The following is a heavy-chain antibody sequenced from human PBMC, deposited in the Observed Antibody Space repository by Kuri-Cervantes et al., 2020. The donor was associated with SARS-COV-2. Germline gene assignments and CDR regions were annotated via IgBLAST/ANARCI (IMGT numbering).Heavy chain of an antibody. CDR2: IIPIFGTT. D-gene: IGHD1-26*01. CDR1: GGTFSKYV. J-gene: IGHJ4*02. Sequence: SVKVSCKASGGTFSKYVVSWVRQAPGQGLEWMGGIIPIFGTTTYAQKFQGRVTITADESTTTAYMELSSLISEDTAVYYCARVLYSGSYGIDYWGQGTLVTVSS. V-gene: IGHV1-69*13. CDR3: ARVLYSGSYGIDY.